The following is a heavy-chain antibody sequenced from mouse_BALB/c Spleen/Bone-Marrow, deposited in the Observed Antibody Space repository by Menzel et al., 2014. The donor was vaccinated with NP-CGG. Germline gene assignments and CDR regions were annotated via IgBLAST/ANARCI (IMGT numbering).Heavy chain of an antibody. CDR3: ARERDFVYGYAMDH. V-gene: IGHV14-3*02. J-gene: IGHJ4*01. Sequence: EVHLVESGAELVTPGASVKLSCTASGFNLQDTYMHWVQQRPAPGLEWIGGIDPANGNTKYDPKFQGKATITADTASNTACLQVSRQTSEYTAVYFFARERDFVYGYAMDHGGQGTSVTVSS. CDR1: GFNLQDTY. CDR2: IDPANGNT. D-gene: IGHD2-2*01.